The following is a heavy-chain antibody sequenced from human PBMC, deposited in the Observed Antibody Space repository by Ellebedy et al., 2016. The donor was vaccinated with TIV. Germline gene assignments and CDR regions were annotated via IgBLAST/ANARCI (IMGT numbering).Heavy chain of an antibody. CDR3: AKMSGHPVDRYYFDY. CDR2: ISSNISYI. J-gene: IGHJ4*02. D-gene: IGHD5-24*01. Sequence: GESLKISCATSGFTFSRSSMSWVRQAPGKGLEWVSSISSNISYIYYADSVKGRFTISRDNSKNTLYLQMNNLRAEDTAVYYCAKMSGHPVDRYYFDYWGQGTLVTVSS. V-gene: IGHV3-21*04. CDR1: GFTFSRSS.